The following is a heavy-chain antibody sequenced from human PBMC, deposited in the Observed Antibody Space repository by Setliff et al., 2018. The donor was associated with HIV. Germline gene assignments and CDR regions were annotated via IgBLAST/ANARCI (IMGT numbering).Heavy chain of an antibody. Sequence: GSLRLSCAASGFKFDDYGMSWVRQGPGKGLEWVAGISWNGAATGYADSVKGRFTISRDNTKNSLYLQMNRLRAEDTALYYCASLFSKEVAGDDYWGQGTLVTVSS. CDR1: GFKFDDYG. V-gene: IGHV3-20*04. CDR2: ISWNGAAT. J-gene: IGHJ4*02. D-gene: IGHD6-19*01. CDR3: ASLFSKEVAGDDY.